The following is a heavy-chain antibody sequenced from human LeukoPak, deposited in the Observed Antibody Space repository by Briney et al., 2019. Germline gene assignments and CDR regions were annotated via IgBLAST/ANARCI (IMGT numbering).Heavy chain of an antibody. J-gene: IGHJ4*02. Sequence: ASVKVSCKASGYTFTSYYIHWVRQAPGQGLEWMGIINPSGGSTSYAQKFQGRVTMTRDTSTSTVYMERSSLRSEDTAVYYCARAFLGAPFTMIVVVRNFDYWGQGTLVTVSS. V-gene: IGHV1-46*01. CDR1: GYTFTSYY. CDR3: ARAFLGAPFTMIVVVRNFDY. CDR2: INPSGGST. D-gene: IGHD3-22*01.